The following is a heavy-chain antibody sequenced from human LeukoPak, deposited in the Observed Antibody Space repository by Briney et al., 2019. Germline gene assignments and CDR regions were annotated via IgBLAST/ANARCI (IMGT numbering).Heavy chain of an antibody. Sequence: SETLSLTCTVSGGSISSSSYYWGWIRQPPGKGLEWIGSIYYSGSTYYNPSLKSRVTLSVDTSKNQFSLKLSSVTAADTAVYYCARMAVYFLIPVRYFDYWGQGTLVTVSS. V-gene: IGHV4-39*01. CDR1: GGSISSSSYY. CDR3: ARMAVYFLIPVRYFDY. D-gene: IGHD2/OR15-2a*01. CDR2: IYYSGST. J-gene: IGHJ4*02.